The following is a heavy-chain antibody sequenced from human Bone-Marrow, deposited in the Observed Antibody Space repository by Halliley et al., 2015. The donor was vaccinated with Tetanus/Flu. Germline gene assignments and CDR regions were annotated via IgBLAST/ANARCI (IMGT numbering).Heavy chain of an antibody. CDR3: ARGISRGRGLIPVFDS. D-gene: IGHD3-10*01. CDR2: VSYSGSA. Sequence: GYVSYSGSANYNPSPKSRVTISVGTSSNEVSLKLNSVPAADTAVYFCARGISRGRGLIPVFDSWGQGTLVTVSS. J-gene: IGHJ4*02. V-gene: IGHV4-59*09.